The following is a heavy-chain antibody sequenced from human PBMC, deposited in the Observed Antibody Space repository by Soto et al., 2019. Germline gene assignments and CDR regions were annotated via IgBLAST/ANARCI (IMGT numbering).Heavy chain of an antibody. CDR3: ARSMVVVTALDY. CDR1: GYTFTSYA. J-gene: IGHJ4*02. V-gene: IGHV1-3*05. Sequence: QVQLVQSGAEEKKPGASVKVSCKASGYTFTSYAMHWVRQAPGQRLEWMGWINAGNGNTKYSQKAPGRVTIARDTSASTAYMELRSLRSEDTAVYYCARSMVVVTALDYWGQGTLVTVSS. D-gene: IGHD2-21*02. CDR2: INAGNGNT.